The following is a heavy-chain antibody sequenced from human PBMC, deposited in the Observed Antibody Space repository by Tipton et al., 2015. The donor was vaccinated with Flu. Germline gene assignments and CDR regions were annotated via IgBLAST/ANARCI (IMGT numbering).Heavy chain of an antibody. V-gene: IGHV1-69*09. CDR1: GGTFSSYA. Sequence: QLVQSGPEVKKPGSSVKVSCKASGGTFSSYAISWVRQAPGQGLEWMGGIIPILGIANYAQKFQGRVTITADKSTSTAYMGLSSLRSEATAVYYCARRSGLGWGTSFDYWGQGTLVTVSS. J-gene: IGHJ4*02. CDR2: IIPILGIA. D-gene: IGHD3/OR15-3a*01. CDR3: ARRSGLGWGTSFDY.